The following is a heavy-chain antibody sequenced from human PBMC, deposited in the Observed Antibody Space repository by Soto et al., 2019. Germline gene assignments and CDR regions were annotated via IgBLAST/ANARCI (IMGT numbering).Heavy chain of an antibody. D-gene: IGHD3-3*01. Sequence: SETLSLTCTVSGGSISSSSYYWGWIRQPPGKGLEWIGSIYYSGSTYYNPSLKSRVTISVDTSKNQFSLKLSSVTAADTAVYYCARLTIFGDPSRRDYWGQGTLVTVSS. V-gene: IGHV4-39*01. J-gene: IGHJ4*02. CDR3: ARLTIFGDPSRRDY. CDR1: GGSISSSSYY. CDR2: IYYSGST.